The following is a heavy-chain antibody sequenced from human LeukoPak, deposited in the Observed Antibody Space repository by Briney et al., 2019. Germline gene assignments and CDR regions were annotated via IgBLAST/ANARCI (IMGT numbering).Heavy chain of an antibody. V-gene: IGHV3-23*01. CDR1: GCTFANYA. Sequence: PGGSLRLSCAASGCTFANYAMSWVRQGPGKGLEWVSTISGSGGSTYYADSVKGRFTISRDNSKNTLFLQMNSLRADDTAVYFCAKDQKSIAATGYDYWGQGTLVTVSS. D-gene: IGHD6-13*01. J-gene: IGHJ4*02. CDR2: ISGSGGST. CDR3: AKDQKSIAATGYDY.